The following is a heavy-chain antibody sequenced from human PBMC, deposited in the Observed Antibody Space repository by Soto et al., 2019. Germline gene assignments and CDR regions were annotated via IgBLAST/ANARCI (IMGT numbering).Heavy chain of an antibody. Sequence: ASVKVSCKASGYTFTSYYMHWVRQAPGQGLEWMGIINPSGGSTSYAQKFQGRVTMTRDTSTSTVYMELSSLRSEDTAVYYCARDFPVVVAATGYYGMDVWGQGTTVTVSS. CDR2: INPSGGST. CDR1: GYTFTSYY. D-gene: IGHD2-15*01. J-gene: IGHJ6*02. CDR3: ARDFPVVVAATGYYGMDV. V-gene: IGHV1-46*01.